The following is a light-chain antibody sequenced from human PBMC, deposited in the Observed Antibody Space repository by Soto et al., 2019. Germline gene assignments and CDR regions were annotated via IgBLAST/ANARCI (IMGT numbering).Light chain of an antibody. V-gene: IGKV1-33*01. CDR2: DAS. CDR1: QDIRNY. CDR3: QQYDDGLT. J-gene: IGKJ4*01. Sequence: DLQMTQSPSSLSASVGDRVTITCQASQDIRNYLNWYQQKPGKAPKLLIYDASNLETGVPSRISGSGSGTGFTFTISSLQPEDIATYYCQQYDDGLTFGGGTKVEIK.